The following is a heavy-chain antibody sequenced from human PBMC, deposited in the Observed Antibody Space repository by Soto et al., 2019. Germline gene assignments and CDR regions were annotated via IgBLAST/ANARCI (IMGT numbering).Heavy chain of an antibody. CDR2: IYHSGNT. CDR1: GASIITDNW. CDR3: ARAFASSKLRGVVIN. D-gene: IGHD3-10*01. Sequence: QVQLQESGPGLVKPSGTLSLTCALSGASIITDNWWSWVRQPPGKEMAWIGEIYHSGNTNFNPSVKSRVTILVDTSKNQVSLTVSSVTAASTAIYYCARAFASSKLRGVVINWGQGTLVTVSS. V-gene: IGHV4-4*02. J-gene: IGHJ4*02.